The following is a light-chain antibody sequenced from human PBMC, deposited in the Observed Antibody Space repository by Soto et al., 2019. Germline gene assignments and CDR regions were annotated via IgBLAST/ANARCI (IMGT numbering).Light chain of an antibody. CDR3: HQSTSTPPWR. CDR2: AAS. CDR1: QSIVTY. J-gene: IGKJ1*01. V-gene: IGKV1-39*01. Sequence: DIQMTQSPSSLSASVGDRVTITCRASQSIVTYLNWYLQKPGKAPKLLIYAASNLQSGVPSRFSAIEFGPDFTLTTRSLQPEDFALYSCHQSTSTPPWRFGKGTKV.